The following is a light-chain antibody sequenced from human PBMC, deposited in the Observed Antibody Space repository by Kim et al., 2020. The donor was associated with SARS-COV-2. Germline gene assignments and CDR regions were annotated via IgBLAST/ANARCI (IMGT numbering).Light chain of an antibody. V-gene: IGLV7-43*01. Sequence: QAVVTQEPSLTVSPGETVTLTCASSSGPVTSHYYPNWFQQRPGQPPKALIYSTTNKHSWAPARFSGSLLGDKAALTVSDVQPEDEADYYCLLYFGDAHWVFGGGTKVTVL. CDR2: STT. CDR1: SGPVTSHYY. J-gene: IGLJ3*02. CDR3: LLYFGDAHWV.